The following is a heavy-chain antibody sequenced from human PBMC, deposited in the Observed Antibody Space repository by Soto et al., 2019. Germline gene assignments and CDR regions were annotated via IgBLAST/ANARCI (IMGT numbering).Heavy chain of an antibody. V-gene: IGHV4-30-2*01. CDR3: ARGVTDSSGSYVDY. D-gene: IGHD3-22*01. Sequence: SETLSLTCAVSGGSISSGGDSWSWIRQPPGKGLEWIGYIYHSGSTYYNPSLKSRVTISVDRSKNQFSLKLSSVTAADTAVYYCARGVTDSSGSYVDYWGQGTLVTVSS. CDR2: IYHSGST. J-gene: IGHJ4*02. CDR1: GGSISSGGDS.